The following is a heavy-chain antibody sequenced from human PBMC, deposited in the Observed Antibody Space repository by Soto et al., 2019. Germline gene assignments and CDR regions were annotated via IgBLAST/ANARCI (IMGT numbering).Heavy chain of an antibody. CDR2: VYYTGKT. CDR3: ARGYYDSSGQSNTFNI. J-gene: IGHJ3*02. V-gene: IGHV4-59*01. CDR1: GASIISSY. D-gene: IGHD3-22*01. Sequence: SETLYLTCIFSGASIISSYWSWIRQSPGNGLEWIGYVYYTGKTNYNPSLKSRVTISVDTSKNQFSLKLNSVTAADTAVYYCARGYYDSSGQSNTFNIWGPASMVTVSS.